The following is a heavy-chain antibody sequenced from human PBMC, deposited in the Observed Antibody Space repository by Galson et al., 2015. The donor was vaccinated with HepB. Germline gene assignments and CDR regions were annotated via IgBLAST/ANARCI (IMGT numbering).Heavy chain of an antibody. D-gene: IGHD2-2*01. CDR1: GFNANNSY. V-gene: IGHV3-53*01. CDR3: ATSPAEALEI. Sequence: SLRLSCAASGFNANNSYMTWVRQAPGKGLEWVSIIYSNGNTYNIDSVRGRFITSRDKSKNTMFLQMNNLRAEDTAVYFCATSPAEALEIWGQGTKVTVSS. CDR2: IYSNGNT. J-gene: IGHJ3*02.